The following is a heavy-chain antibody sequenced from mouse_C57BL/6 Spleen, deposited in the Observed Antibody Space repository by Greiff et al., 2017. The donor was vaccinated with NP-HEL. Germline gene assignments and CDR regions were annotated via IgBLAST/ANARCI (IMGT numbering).Heavy chain of an antibody. CDR2: IYPRSGNT. CDR1: GYTFTSYG. J-gene: IGHJ2*01. D-gene: IGHD1-1*01. Sequence: QVQLQQSGAELARPGASVKLSCKASGYTFTSYGISWVKQRTGQGLEWIGEIYPRSGNTYYNEKFKGKATLTADKSSSTAYMELRSLTSEDSAVYFCARSQVITTVEEGYWGQGTTLTVSS. V-gene: IGHV1-81*01. CDR3: ARSQVITTVEEGY.